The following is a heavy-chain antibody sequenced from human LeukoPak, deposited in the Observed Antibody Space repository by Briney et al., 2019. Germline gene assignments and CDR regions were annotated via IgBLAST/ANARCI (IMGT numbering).Heavy chain of an antibody. Sequence: ASVKVSCKASGYTFTGYYMHWVRQAPGQGLEWMGWINPNSSGTNYAQEFQGRVTMTRDTSISTAYMELSRLRSDDTAVYYCATATSAAAGPYYYYYMDVWGKGTTVTVSS. CDR3: ATATSAAAGPYYYYYMDV. D-gene: IGHD6-13*01. CDR1: GYTFTGYY. J-gene: IGHJ6*03. CDR2: INPNSSGT. V-gene: IGHV1-2*02.